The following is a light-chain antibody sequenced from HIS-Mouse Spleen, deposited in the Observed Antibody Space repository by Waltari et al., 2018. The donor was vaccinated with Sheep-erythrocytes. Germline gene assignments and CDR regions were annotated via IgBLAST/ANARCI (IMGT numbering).Light chain of an antibody. J-gene: IGLJ3*02. Sequence: QSALTQPASVSGSPGQSITISCTGTSSDVGSYNLVSWYQQHPGKAPKLMIYEGSKRPLGVSNRCACAKAGNPASLTISGLQAEDEADYYCCSYAGSSTPWVFGGGTKLTVL. CDR2: EGS. V-gene: IGLV2-23*01. CDR3: CSYAGSSTPWV. CDR1: SSDVGSYNL.